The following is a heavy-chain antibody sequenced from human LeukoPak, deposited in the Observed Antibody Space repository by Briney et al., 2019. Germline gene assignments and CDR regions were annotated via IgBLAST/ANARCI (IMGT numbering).Heavy chain of an antibody. CDR1: GGSISRYY. J-gene: IGHJ4*02. CDR2: IYSSENT. CDR3: ARDFKLVRGSFDY. D-gene: IGHD3-10*01. Sequence: SSETLSLTCTVSGGSISRYYWSWIRQPPGKGLEWIGYIYSSENTYYNPSLNSRVTISVDTSKNQFSLKLTSVTAADTAVYYCARDFKLVRGSFDYWGQGTLVTVSS. V-gene: IGHV4-59*12.